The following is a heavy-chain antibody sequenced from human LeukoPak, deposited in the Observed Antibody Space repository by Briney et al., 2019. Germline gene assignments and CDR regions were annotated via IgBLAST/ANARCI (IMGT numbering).Heavy chain of an antibody. CDR1: GFRFSDFT. D-gene: IGHD3-10*01. Sequence: PGGSLRLSCAASGFRFSDFTMTWIRQAPGKGLEWVSYISSSGSTIYYADSVKGRFTISRDNAKNSLYLQMNSLRAEDTAVYYCASMVRGAESAGNFDYWGQGTLVTVSS. V-gene: IGHV3-11*01. CDR3: ASMVRGAESAGNFDY. CDR2: ISSSGSTI. J-gene: IGHJ4*02.